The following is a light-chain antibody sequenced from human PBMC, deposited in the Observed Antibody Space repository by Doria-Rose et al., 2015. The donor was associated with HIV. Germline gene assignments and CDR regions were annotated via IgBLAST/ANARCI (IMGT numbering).Light chain of an antibody. CDR2: GVS. J-gene: IGLJ3*02. Sequence: PNPLIYGVSYRPSGVSNRFSGSQSGNTASLTISGLQAEDESEYYCRSYTASSPLVFGGGTKLTVL. V-gene: IGLV2-14*03. CDR3: RSYTASSPLV.